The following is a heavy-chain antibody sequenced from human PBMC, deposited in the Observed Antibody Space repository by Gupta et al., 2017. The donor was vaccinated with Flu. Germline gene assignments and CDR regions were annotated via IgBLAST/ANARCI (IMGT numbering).Heavy chain of an antibody. CDR2: IYYSGNT. V-gene: IGHV4-59*01. Sequence: IRQPPGKGLEYIGYIYYSGNTHYNPSFKSRVTISSDTSKNQVSLKLSSVSAADTAMYYCARVSVGYCSGNTCFNWFDPWGHGTLVTVSS. D-gene: IGHD2-2*03. J-gene: IGHJ5*02. CDR3: ARVSVGYCSGNTCFNWFDP.